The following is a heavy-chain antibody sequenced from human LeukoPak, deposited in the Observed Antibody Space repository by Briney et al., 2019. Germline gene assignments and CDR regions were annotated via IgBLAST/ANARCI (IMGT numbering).Heavy chain of an antibody. CDR2: IYTSGST. V-gene: IGHV4-4*07. J-gene: IGHJ5*02. D-gene: IGHD6-19*01. Sequence: SETLSPTCTVSGGSISSYYWSWIRQPAGKGLEWIGRIYTSGSTNYNPSLKSRVTMSVDTSKNQFSLKLSSVTAADTAVYYCARGWSSGWYFQYPFDPWGQGTLVTVSS. CDR1: GGSISSYY. CDR3: ARGWSSGWYFQYPFDP.